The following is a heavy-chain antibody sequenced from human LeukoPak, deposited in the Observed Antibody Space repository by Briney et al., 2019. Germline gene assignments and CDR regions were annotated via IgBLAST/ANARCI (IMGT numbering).Heavy chain of an antibody. CDR3: ASNKFGYSYGDYYYYYMDV. CDR2: IYTTRST. CDR1: GGSISSGSYY. D-gene: IGHD5-18*01. V-gene: IGHV4-61*02. J-gene: IGHJ6*03. Sequence: TSETLSLTCTVSGGSISSGSYYWSWIRQPAGKGLEWIGRIYTTRSTNDNPSLKSRVTILVDTSKNQFSLKLTSVTAADTAVYYCASNKFGYSYGDYYYYYMDVWGKGTTVTV.